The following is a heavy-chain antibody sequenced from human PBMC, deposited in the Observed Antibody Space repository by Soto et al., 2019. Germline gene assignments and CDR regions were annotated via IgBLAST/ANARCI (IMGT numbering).Heavy chain of an antibody. Sequence: PSETLSLTCTVSGGSISSGGYYWSWIRQHPGKGLEWIGYSYYSGSTYYNPSLKSRVTISVDTSKNQFSLKLSSVTAADTAVYYCARGSTYYYDSSGYYSNWFDPWGQGTLVPVSS. D-gene: IGHD3-22*01. V-gene: IGHV4-31*03. J-gene: IGHJ5*02. CDR3: ARGSTYYYDSSGYYSNWFDP. CDR2: SYYSGST. CDR1: GGSISSGGYY.